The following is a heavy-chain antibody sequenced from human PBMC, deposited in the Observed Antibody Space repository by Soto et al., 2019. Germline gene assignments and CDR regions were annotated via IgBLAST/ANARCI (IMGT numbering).Heavy chain of an antibody. J-gene: IGHJ4*02. CDR3: AKVVVGATQHSDFDS. D-gene: IGHD1-1*01. Sequence: SETLSLTCIVPGGSINSNNYYWAWIRQPPGKGLAWIASIYFDGSTYYNPSLKSRVTISADTSKNRFSLTLRSVTAADTAVYYCAKVVVGATQHSDFDSWAQGTLVPVSS. V-gene: IGHV4-39*02. CDR1: GGSINSNNYY. CDR2: IYFDGST.